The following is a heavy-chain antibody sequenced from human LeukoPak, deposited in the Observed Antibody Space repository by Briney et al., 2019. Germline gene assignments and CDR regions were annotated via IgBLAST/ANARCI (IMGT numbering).Heavy chain of an antibody. D-gene: IGHD2-21*01. V-gene: IGHV4-61*02. J-gene: IGHJ5*02. CDR3: AREIERPTRWFDP. CDR1: GGSVSSGSYY. Sequence: SETLSLTCTVSGGSVSSGSYYWSWIRQPAGKGLEWIGRIYTSGSTNYNPSLKSRVTMSVDTSKNQFSLKLSSVTAADTAVYYCAREIERPTRWFDPWGQGTLVTVSS. CDR2: IYTSGST.